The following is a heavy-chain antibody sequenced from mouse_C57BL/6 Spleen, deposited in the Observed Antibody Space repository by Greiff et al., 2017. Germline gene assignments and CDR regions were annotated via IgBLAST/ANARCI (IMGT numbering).Heavy chain of an antibody. Sequence: EVQGVESGGGLVKPGGSLKLSCAASGFTFSSYAMSWVRQTPEKRLEWVATISAGGSYTYYPDNVKGRFTISRDNAKNNLYLQLSHLKSEDTALYYCARVYCGYYVDYWGQGTTLTVSS. CDR3: ARVYCGYYVDY. CDR2: ISAGGSYT. V-gene: IGHV5-4*01. D-gene: IGHD2-2*01. J-gene: IGHJ2*01. CDR1: GFTFSSYA.